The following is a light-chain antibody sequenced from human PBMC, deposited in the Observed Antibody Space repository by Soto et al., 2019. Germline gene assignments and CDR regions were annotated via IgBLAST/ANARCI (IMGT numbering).Light chain of an antibody. CDR2: DVS. CDR3: SSYTSRSTTML. CDR1: SSDVGGYNY. V-gene: IGLV2-14*01. J-gene: IGLJ2*01. Sequence: QSALTQPASVSGSPGQSITISCTGTSSDVGGYNYVSWYQQHPGKAPKLMIYDVSNRPSGVSTRFSGSKSGNTASLTISGLQAEEEADYYYSSYTSRSTTMLLGGATQRTVL.